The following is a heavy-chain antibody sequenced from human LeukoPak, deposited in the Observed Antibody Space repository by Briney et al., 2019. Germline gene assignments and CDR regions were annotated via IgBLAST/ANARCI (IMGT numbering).Heavy chain of an antibody. CDR2: ISGSGGST. D-gene: IGHD2-15*01. CDR3: AKETVVVVAATPDAFDI. Sequence: PGGSLRLSCAASGFTFSSYAMSWVHQVPGKGLEWVSGISGSGGSTHYADSVKDRFTISRDNSKNTLYLQMDSLRAEDTAVYYCAKETVVVVAATPDAFDIWGQGTMVTVSS. CDR1: GFTFSSYA. J-gene: IGHJ3*02. V-gene: IGHV3-23*01.